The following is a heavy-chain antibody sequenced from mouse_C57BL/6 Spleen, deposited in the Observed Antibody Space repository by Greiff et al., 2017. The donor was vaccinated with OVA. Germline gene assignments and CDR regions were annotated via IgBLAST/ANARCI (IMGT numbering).Heavy chain of an antibody. D-gene: IGHD2-1*01. CDR2: IYPGDGDT. CDR3: AREIYYGNYDAMDY. V-gene: IGHV1-82*01. Sequence: VQLQQSGPALVKPGASVKISCKASGYAFSSSWMNWVKQRPGKGLEWIGRIYPGDGDTNYNGKFKGKATLTADKSSSTAYMQLSSLTSEDSAVYFCAREIYYGNYDAMDYWGQGTSVTVSS. J-gene: IGHJ4*01. CDR1: GYAFSSSW.